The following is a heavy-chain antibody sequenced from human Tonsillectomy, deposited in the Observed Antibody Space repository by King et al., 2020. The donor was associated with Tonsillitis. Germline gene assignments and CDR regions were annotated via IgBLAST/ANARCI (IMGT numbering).Heavy chain of an antibody. J-gene: IGHJ3*02. V-gene: IGHV3-33*08. Sequence: VQLVESGGGVVQPGRSLRLSCAASGFTFSSYGMHWVRQAPGKGLEWVAVIWYDGSNKYYADSVKGRFTISRDNSKNTLYLQMNSLRAEDTAVYYCAGEWDAFDIWGQGTMVTVSS. CDR3: AGEWDAFDI. CDR2: IWYDGSNK. CDR1: GFTFSSYG.